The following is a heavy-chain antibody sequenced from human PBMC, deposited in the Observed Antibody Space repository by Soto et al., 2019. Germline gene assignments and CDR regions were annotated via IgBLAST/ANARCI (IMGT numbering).Heavy chain of an antibody. J-gene: IGHJ6*02. CDR2: ISWNGDTM. V-gene: IGHV3-9*01. Sequence: EVQLVQSGGGLVQPGRTLRLSCEASGFTFDDYAMHWVRQAPGKGLEWVSGISWNGDTMVYADSVRGRFTISRDNSKNVLYLEMTRLRREDTAMYYCAKDSGRYDFYALAVWGQGTTVSVSS. CDR1: GFTFDDYA. CDR3: AKDSGRYDFYALAV. D-gene: IGHD3-3*01.